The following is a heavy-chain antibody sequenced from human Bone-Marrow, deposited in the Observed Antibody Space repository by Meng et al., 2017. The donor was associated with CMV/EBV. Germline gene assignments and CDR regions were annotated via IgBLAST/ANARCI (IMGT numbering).Heavy chain of an antibody. CDR3: ARGALLWFGELLYSSYYYGMDV. CDR1: GFTVSSNY. V-gene: IGHV3-30*03. D-gene: IGHD3-10*01. J-gene: IGHJ6*02. CDR2: ISYDGSNK. Sequence: GGSLRLSCAASGFTVSSNYISWVRQAPGKGLEWVAVISYDGSNKYYADSVKGRFTISRDNSKNTLYLQMNSLRAEDTAVYYCARGALLWFGELLYSSYYYGMDVWGQATTITVSS.